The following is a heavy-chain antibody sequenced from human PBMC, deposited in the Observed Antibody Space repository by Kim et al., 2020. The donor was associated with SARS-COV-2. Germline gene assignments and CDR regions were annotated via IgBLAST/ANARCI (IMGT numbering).Heavy chain of an antibody. D-gene: IGHD3-10*01. J-gene: IGHJ4*01. CDR3: AFSPTFYHGSGSQLDY. V-gene: IGHV3-33*01. Sequence: GGSLRLSCATSGFVFNKYGLHWVRQAPGKGLESVAVIWDDGIKKYYADSVKGRFTISRDDSRTSLYLQMDNLRADDTGLYYCAFSPTFYHGSGSQLDYWG. CDR2: IWDDGIKK. CDR1: GFVFNKYG.